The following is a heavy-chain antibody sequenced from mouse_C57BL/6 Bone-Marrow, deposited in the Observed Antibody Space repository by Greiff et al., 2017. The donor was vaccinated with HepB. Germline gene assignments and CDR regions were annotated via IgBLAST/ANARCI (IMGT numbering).Heavy chain of an antibody. J-gene: IGHJ4*01. CDR1: GYSITNGNHW. Sequence: EVQRVESGPALVKPSQTVSLTCTVTGYSITNGNHWWNWIRQVSGSKLEWIGYISSSGSTDSNPSLKSRISITRDTSKNQLFLQLNSVTTEDIATYYCARGGAPYYSNSLAMDYWGQGTSVTVSS. CDR2: ISSSGST. V-gene: IGHV3-4*01. D-gene: IGHD2-5*01. CDR3: ARGGAPYYSNSLAMDY.